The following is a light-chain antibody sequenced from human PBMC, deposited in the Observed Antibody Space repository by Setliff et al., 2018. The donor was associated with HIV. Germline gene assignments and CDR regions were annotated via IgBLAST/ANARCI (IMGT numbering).Light chain of an antibody. CDR2: EVT. V-gene: IGLV2-23*02. J-gene: IGLJ1*01. CDR1: SSDVGSYNL. CDR3: CSYGSSDTFV. Sequence: QSALTQPASVSGSPGQSITISCTGTSSDVGSYNLVSWYQQRPGKAPKLIMYEVTKWPSGISDRFSGSKSGNTASLTISGLQADDEADYYCCSYGSSDTFVFGTETKVTVL.